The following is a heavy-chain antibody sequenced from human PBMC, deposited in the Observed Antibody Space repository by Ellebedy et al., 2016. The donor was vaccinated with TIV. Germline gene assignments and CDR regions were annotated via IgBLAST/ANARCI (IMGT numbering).Heavy chain of an antibody. J-gene: IGHJ3*02. D-gene: IGHD3-10*01. V-gene: IGHV3-7*03. CDR3: VRVSMIRGAYRGAFDI. CDR2: IKPDGSES. CDR1: GFTFSSYW. Sequence: GESLKISCAASGFTFSSYWMTWVRQAPGQGLEWVANIKPDGSESFYVDSVKGRFTFSRDNAESSLHLQMNSLRVEDTAVYYCVRVSMIRGAYRGAFDIWGQGTVVTVSS.